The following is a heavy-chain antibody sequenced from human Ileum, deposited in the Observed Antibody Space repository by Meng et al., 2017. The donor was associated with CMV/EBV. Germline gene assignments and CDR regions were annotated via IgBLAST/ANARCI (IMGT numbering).Heavy chain of an antibody. CDR3: ATGLGEDTFYTGDY. V-gene: IGHV3-66*01. CDR1: GFSVSSTY. Sequence: EVSGFSVSSTYISWVRQAPGKGLEWVSSSYSGRRTYSADALRGRFNSTRDKSRNTVYLQMNSLRPEDTAVYYCATGLGEDTFYTGDYWGQGTLVTVSS. CDR2: SYSGRRT. D-gene: IGHD3-10*01. J-gene: IGHJ4*02.